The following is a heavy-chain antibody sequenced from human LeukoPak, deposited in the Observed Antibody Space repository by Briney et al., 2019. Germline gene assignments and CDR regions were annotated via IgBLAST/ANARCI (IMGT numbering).Heavy chain of an antibody. D-gene: IGHD5-12*01. J-gene: IGHJ6*02. CDR1: GGSISSYY. Sequence: PSETLSLTCTVSGGSISSYYWSWIRQSPGKGLEWIGYIYYSGSTYYNPSLKSRVTISVDTYKSQFSLKLSSVTAADTAVYYCARLVAYYYGMDVWGQGTTVTVSS. V-gene: IGHV4-59*08. CDR3: ARLVAYYYGMDV. CDR2: IYYSGST.